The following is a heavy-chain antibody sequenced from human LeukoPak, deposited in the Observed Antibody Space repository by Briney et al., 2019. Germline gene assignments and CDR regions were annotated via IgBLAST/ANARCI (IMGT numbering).Heavy chain of an antibody. CDR1: GFRFSSYD. CDR2: IESDGTKE. D-gene: IGHD6-19*01. CDR3: AKEGSGWYYPDY. V-gene: IGHV3-30*02. Sequence: GGSLRLSCAASGFRFSSYDIHWVCQAPGKGLEWVTFIESDGTKEYYADSVKGRFTISRDNSKNTVYVQMNTLRAEDTAVYYCAKEGSGWYYPDYWGQGTVVTVSS. J-gene: IGHJ4*02.